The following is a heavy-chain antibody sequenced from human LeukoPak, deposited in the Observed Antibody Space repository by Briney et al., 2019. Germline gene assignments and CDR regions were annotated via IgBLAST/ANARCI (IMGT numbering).Heavy chain of an antibody. CDR3: ARGAMVAATRSFYYGMDI. D-gene: IGHD2-15*01. Sequence: SETLSLTCIVSGVSISSGDFYWSWIRQPPGKGLEWIGYFFYSGSTYYNPSLKSRVTMSVDTSKNQFSLKLSSVTAADTAVYYCARGAMVAATRSFYYGMDIWGQGTTVTVSS. J-gene: IGHJ6*02. CDR1: GVSISSGDFY. V-gene: IGHV4-30-4*01. CDR2: FFYSGST.